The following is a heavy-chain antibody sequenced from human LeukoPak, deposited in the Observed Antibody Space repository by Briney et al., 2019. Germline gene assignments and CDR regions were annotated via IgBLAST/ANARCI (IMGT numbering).Heavy chain of an antibody. D-gene: IGHD3-3*01. CDR3: ARTDRTGALGRFRMRSDAFDI. CDR2: ISGSGDST. CDR1: GFTFSSYA. Sequence: PGGSLRLSCAASGFTFSSYAMTWVRQAPGKGLEWVSAISGSGDSTYYADSVKGLFTISRDNSKNTLYLQMDSLRAEDTAVYYCARTDRTGALGRFRMRSDAFDIWGQGTMVTVSS. J-gene: IGHJ3*02. V-gene: IGHV3-23*01.